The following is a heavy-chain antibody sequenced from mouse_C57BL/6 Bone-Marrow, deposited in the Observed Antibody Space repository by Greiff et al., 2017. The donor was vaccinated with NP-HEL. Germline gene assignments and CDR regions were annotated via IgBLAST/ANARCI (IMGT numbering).Heavy chain of an antibody. CDR1: GYSITSGYY. CDR2: ISYDGSN. V-gene: IGHV3-6*01. J-gene: IGHJ4*01. Sequence: DVQLQESGPGLVKPSQSLSLTCSVTGYSITSGYYWNWIRQFPGNKLEWMGYISYDGSNNYNPSLKNRISITRDTSKNQFFLKLNSVTTEDTATYYCARGGYGNYFYAMDYWGQGTSVTVSS. D-gene: IGHD2-1*01. CDR3: ARGGYGNYFYAMDY.